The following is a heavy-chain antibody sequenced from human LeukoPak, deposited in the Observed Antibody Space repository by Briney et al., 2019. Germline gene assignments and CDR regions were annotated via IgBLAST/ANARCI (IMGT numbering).Heavy chain of an antibody. CDR2: INPSGGST. D-gene: IGHD3-22*01. V-gene: IGHV1-46*01. CDR1: GYTFTSYY. Sequence: ASVTVSCKASGYTFTSYYMHWVRQAPGQGLEWMGIINPSGGSTSYAQKFQGRVTMTRDTSTSTVYMELSSLRSEDTAVYYCARDGPQRLLLYYFDYWGPGTLVTVSS. J-gene: IGHJ4*02. CDR3: ARDGPQRLLLYYFDY.